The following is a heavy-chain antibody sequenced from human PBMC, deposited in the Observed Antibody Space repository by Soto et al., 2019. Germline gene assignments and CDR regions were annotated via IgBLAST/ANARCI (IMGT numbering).Heavy chain of an antibody. J-gene: IGHJ4*02. V-gene: IGHV4-59*08. CDR1: GGSISSYY. CDR3: ARHHDS. Sequence: PSETLSLTCTVAGGSISSYYWSWIRQPPGKGLEWIGYIYYSGSTNYNPSLKSRVTISVDTSKNQFSLKLSSLTAADTAVYYCARHHDSWGQGTPVTVSS. CDR2: IYYSGST.